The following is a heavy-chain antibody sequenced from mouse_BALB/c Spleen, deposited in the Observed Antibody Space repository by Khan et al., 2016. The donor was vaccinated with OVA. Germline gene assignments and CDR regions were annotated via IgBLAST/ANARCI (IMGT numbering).Heavy chain of an antibody. Sequence: EVKLQESGPDLVKPGASVKMSCKASGYSFTGYYMNWVKQSHGKSLECIGRVNPNTGNTNYNQKFKGKAILIVDTSSSTAYMELRNLTSEDSVVYYCARGYDFFAYWGQGTLVTVSA. V-gene: IGHV1-26*01. J-gene: IGHJ3*01. D-gene: IGHD2-12*01. CDR2: VNPNTGNT. CDR3: ARGYDFFAY. CDR1: GYSFTGYY.